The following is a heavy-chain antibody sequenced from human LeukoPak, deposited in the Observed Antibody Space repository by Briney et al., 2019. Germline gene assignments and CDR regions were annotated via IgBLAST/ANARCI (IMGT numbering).Heavy chain of an antibody. CDR2: MNPNSGST. CDR3: ARVVHGDYNYGMDV. CDR1: GYTFTSYD. J-gene: IGHJ6*02. Sequence: ASVKVSCKASGYTFTSYDINWVRQATGQGLEWMGWMNPNSGSTGYAQKFQGRVTMTRNTSISTAYMELSSLRSEDTAVYYCARVVHGDYNYGMDVWGQGTTVTVSS. V-gene: IGHV1-8*01. D-gene: IGHD4-17*01.